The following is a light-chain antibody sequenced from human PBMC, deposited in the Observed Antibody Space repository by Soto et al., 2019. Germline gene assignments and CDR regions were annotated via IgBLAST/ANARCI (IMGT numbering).Light chain of an antibody. Sequence: QSALTQPTSASGSPGQSVTISCTGTSSDVGGYNYVSWYQQHPGKAPKLMIYEVSKRPSGVPDRCSGSKSGNTASLTVSGLQAEDEADYYCSSYAGSNNSVFGTGTKLTVL. CDR2: EVS. J-gene: IGLJ1*01. CDR3: SSYAGSNNSV. V-gene: IGLV2-8*01. CDR1: SSDVGGYNY.